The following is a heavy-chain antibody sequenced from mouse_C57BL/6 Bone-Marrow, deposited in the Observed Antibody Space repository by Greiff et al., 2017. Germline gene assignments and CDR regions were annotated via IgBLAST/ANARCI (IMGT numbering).Heavy chain of an antibody. V-gene: IGHV1-59*01. Sequence: VQLQQPGAELVRPGTSVKLSCKASGYTFTSYWMTWVKQRPGQGLEWIGVIDPSDSYTNYNQKFKGKATLTVDTSSSTASMQISSLTSEDSAVYYCARSSLLLGHDREDDWGQGTSVTVSS. CDR2: IDPSDSYT. CDR1: GYTFTSYW. J-gene: IGHJ4*01. D-gene: IGHD2-1*01. CDR3: ARSSLLLGHDREDD.